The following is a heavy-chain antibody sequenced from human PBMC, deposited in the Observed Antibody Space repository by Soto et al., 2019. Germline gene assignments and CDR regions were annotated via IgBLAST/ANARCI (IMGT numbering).Heavy chain of an antibody. Sequence: PGESLKISWHGSGYSFTSYWITWVRQIPGKGLEWMGRINPSDSYTNYSPSFQGDVTISVDRSLTTAYLQLSSLKASDTAMYYCARHGRSSPDFDYWGRGTLVTVSS. J-gene: IGHJ4*02. D-gene: IGHD6-6*01. V-gene: IGHV5-10-1*01. CDR2: INPSDSYT. CDR1: GYSFTSYW. CDR3: ARHGRSSPDFDY.